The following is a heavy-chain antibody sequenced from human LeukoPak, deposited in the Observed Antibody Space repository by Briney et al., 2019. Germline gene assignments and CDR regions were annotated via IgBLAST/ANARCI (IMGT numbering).Heavy chain of an antibody. D-gene: IGHD3-22*01. CDR3: ARGSYYDSSGYYSTRRAYYFDY. Sequence: GASVKVTCKASGYPFSTYGISWVRQAPGQGLEWMGWISAYNGNTNYAQKLQGRVTMTTDTSTSTAYMELRSLRSDDTAVYYCARGSYYDSSGYYSTRRAYYFDYWGQGTLVTVSS. CDR1: GYPFSTYG. J-gene: IGHJ4*02. V-gene: IGHV1-18*01. CDR2: ISAYNGNT.